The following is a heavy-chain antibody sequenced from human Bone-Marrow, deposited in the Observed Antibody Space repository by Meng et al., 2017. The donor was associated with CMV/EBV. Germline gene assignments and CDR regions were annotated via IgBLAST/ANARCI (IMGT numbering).Heavy chain of an antibody. D-gene: IGHD3/OR15-3a*01. CDR1: GFTFRTYG. Sequence: GESLKISCAASGFTFRTYGMHWVRQAPGKGLEWVAFLRYDRNNKDYVDSVKGRFTISRDNSKNTMYLQLTDLRNEDTAVYYCARDSQNYGYWAPRWFDHWGQGNLVTVSS. V-gene: IGHV3-30*02. J-gene: IGHJ5*02. CDR2: LRYDRNNK. CDR3: ARDSQNYGYWAPRWFDH.